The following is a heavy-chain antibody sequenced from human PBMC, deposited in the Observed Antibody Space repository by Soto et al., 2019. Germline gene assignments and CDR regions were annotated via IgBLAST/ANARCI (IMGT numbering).Heavy chain of an antibody. J-gene: IGHJ5*02. CDR2: INHSGST. CDR3: ARSRPVLLWFGESNNWFDP. D-gene: IGHD3-10*01. V-gene: IGHV4-39*07. Sequence: PSETLSLTCTVSGGSISSGDYYWSWIRQPPGKGLEWIGEINHSGSTNYNPSLKSRVTISVDTSKNQFSLKLSSVTAADTAVYYCARSRPVLLWFGESNNWFDPWGQGTXVIVSS. CDR1: GGSISSGDYY.